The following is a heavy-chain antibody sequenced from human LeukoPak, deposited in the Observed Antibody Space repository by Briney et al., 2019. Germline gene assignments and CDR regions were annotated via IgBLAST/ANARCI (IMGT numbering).Heavy chain of an antibody. J-gene: IGHJ2*01. D-gene: IGHD3-10*01. V-gene: IGHV1-2*02. CDR2: INPNSGGT. CDR3: ARSSYYGSGRYWYFDL. Sequence: ASLKVSCKASGYTFTGYYMHWVRQAPGQGLEWMGWINPNSGGTNYAQKFQGRVTMTRDTSISTAYMELSRLRSDDTAVYYCARSSYYGSGRYWYFDLWGRGTLVTVSS. CDR1: GYTFTGYY.